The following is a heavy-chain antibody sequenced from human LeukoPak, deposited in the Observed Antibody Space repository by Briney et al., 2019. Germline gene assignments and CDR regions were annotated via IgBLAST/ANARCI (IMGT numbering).Heavy chain of an antibody. V-gene: IGHV3-23*01. D-gene: IGHD3-22*01. Sequence: GGSLRLSCAASGFTFSSYAMSWVRQAPGKGLEWVSAISGSGGSTYYADSVKGRFTISRDNAKNSLYLQMNSLRAEDTAVYYCARDEYYYDSSGVGNHYYYYGMDVWGQGTTVTVSS. CDR1: GFTFSSYA. J-gene: IGHJ6*02. CDR2: ISGSGGST. CDR3: ARDEYYYDSSGVGNHYYYYGMDV.